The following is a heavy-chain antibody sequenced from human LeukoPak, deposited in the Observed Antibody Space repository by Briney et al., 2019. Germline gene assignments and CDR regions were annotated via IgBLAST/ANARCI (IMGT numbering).Heavy chain of an antibody. CDR3: ARDGYDVLTGYKFDY. CDR1: GGTFSSYA. V-gene: IGHV1-69*05. D-gene: IGHD3-9*01. Sequence: ASVKVSCKASGGTFSSYAISWVRQAPGQGLEWMGGIIPIFGTANYAQKFQGRVTITTDTSTGTAYLELRNLRSDDTAVYYCARDGYDVLTGYKFDYWGQGTLVTVSS. J-gene: IGHJ4*02. CDR2: IIPIFGTA.